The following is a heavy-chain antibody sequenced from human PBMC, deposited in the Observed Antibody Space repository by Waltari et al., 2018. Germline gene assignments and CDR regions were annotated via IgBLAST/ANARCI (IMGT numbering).Heavy chain of an antibody. CDR2: IYHSGST. CDR3: ARGGIVGATMDFDY. CDR1: GYSISSGYY. D-gene: IGHD1-26*01. J-gene: IGHJ4*02. V-gene: IGHV4-38-2*01. Sequence: QVQLQESGPGLVKPSETLSLTCAVSGYSISSGYYWGWIRQPPGKGLEWIGSIYHSGSTYYNPSLKSRVTISVDTSKNQFSLQLNSVTPEDTAVYYCARGGIVGATMDFDYWGQGTLVTDSS.